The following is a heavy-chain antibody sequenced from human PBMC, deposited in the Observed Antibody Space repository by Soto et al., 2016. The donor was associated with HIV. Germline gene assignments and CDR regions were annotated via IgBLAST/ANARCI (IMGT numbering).Heavy chain of an antibody. D-gene: IGHD1-1*01. CDR3: AKILRDGHNPGYFHH. CDR1: GFTFSFYA. Sequence: EVQLLESGGGLVQPGGSLRLSCAASGFTFSFYAMSWVRQAPGKGLEWVSSISVSGGTTYYADSVKGRFTISRDNSKNTLYLQMNSLRAEDTAVYYCAKILRDGHNPGYFHHWGQGTLVTVSS. V-gene: IGHV3-23*01. CDR2: ISVSGGTT. J-gene: IGHJ1*01.